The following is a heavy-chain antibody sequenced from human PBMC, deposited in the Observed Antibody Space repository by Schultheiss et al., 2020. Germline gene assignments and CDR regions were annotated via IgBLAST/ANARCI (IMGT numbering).Heavy chain of an antibody. V-gene: IGHV1-69*04. CDR1: GGTFSSYA. CDR3: ARMDRDTAESYMDV. Sequence: GGSLRLSCKASGGTFSSYAISWVRQAPGQGLTWMGRIIPILGIANYAQKFQGRVTITADKSTSTAYMELSSLRSEDTAVYYCARMDRDTAESYMDVWGKGTTVTVSS. CDR2: IIPILGIA. J-gene: IGHJ6*03. D-gene: IGHD5-18*01.